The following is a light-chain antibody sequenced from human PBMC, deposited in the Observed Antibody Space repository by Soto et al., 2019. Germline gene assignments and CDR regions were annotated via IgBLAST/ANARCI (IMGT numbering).Light chain of an antibody. J-gene: IGKJ4*01. CDR1: QSVSSN. V-gene: IGKV3-15*01. Sequence: EIVMTQSPATLSVSPEERATLSCRATQSVSSNLAWYQQKPGQTPKLLIYVASARATGIPARFSGSGSGTEFTLTINSLQSEDFAVYYCQQYNVWPLTFGGGTKVEFK. CDR2: VAS. CDR3: QQYNVWPLT.